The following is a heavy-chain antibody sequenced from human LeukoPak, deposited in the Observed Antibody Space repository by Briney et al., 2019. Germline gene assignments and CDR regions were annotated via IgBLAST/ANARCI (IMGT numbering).Heavy chain of an antibody. D-gene: IGHD6-19*01. J-gene: IGHJ6*04. CDR2: IGGTT. V-gene: IGHV3-23*01. Sequence: IGGTTYYADSVKGPFTISRDNSKNTLYLQMNSLRAEDTAVYYCAKNIAVAGTNYYYGMDVWGKGTTVTVSS. CDR3: AKNIAVAGTNYYYGMDV.